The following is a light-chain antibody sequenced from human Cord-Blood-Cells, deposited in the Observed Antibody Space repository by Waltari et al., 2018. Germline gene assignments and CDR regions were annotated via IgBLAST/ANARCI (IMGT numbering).Light chain of an antibody. CDR2: EGS. J-gene: IGLJ1*01. CDR3: CSYAGSYV. CDR1: SSDVGSYTL. V-gene: IGLV2-23*01. Sequence: QSALTQPASVSGSPGQSITISCTGPSSDVGSYTLVSWYQQHPGKAPKLMIYEGSKRPSGVSNRFSGSKSGNTASLTISGLQAEDEADYYCCSYAGSYVFGTGTKVTVL.